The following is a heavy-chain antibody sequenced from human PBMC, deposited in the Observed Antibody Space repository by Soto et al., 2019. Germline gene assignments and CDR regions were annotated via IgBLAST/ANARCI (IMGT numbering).Heavy chain of an antibody. CDR1: GGSIGSRSYS. D-gene: IGHD2-15*01. V-gene: IGHV4-39*02. Sequence: QLQLQESGPGLVKPSETLSLTCTVSGGSIGSRSYSWGWIRQLPGKGLEWIGTIFHSGSTYYNPSLKSRVTISVDTSKNQFSLKLSSVTVADTAVYYCAREVALRFDPWGQGTLVSVSS. CDR3: AREVALRFDP. J-gene: IGHJ5*02. CDR2: IFHSGST.